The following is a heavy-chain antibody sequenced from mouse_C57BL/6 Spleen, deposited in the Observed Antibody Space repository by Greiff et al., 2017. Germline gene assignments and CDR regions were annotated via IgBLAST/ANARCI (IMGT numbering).Heavy chain of an antibody. Sequence: QVQLQQPGAELVRPGSSVKLSCKASGYTFTSYWLDRVKQRPGQGLEWIGNIYPSDSETHYNQKFKNKTTLTVDKSSSTAYMQLSSLTSEDSAVYYCARRGKLGKGLDYWGQGTTLTVSS. J-gene: IGHJ2*01. CDR1: GYTFTSYW. D-gene: IGHD4-1*01. V-gene: IGHV1-61*01. CDR3: ARRGKLGKGLDY. CDR2: IYPSDSET.